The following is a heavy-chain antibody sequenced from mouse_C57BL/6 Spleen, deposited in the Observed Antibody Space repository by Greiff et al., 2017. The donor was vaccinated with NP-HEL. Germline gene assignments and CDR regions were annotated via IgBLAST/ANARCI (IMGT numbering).Heavy chain of an antibody. J-gene: IGHJ1*03. CDR3: ARHPLDYYGSSYWYFDV. CDR2: ISGGGGNT. V-gene: IGHV5-9*01. D-gene: IGHD1-1*01. CDR1: GFTFSSYT. Sequence: EVQVVESGGGLVKPGGSLKLSCAASGFTFSSYTMSWVRQTPEKRLEWVATISGGGGNTYYPDSVKGRFTISRDNAKNTLYLQMSSLRSEDTALYYCARHPLDYYGSSYWYFDVWGTGTTVTVSS.